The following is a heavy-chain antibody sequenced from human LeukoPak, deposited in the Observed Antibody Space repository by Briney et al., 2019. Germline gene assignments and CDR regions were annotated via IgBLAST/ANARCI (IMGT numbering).Heavy chain of an antibody. D-gene: IGHD2-2*01. J-gene: IGHJ4*02. Sequence: GESLKISCKGSGYSFTDYWISWVRQMPGKGLEWMGRIDPSDSYTNYSPSFRGHVTISSDMSISTAYLQWSSLEASDTAIYYCARRCRSSSCPFEYWGQGTLVTVSS. CDR2: IDPSDSYT. CDR1: GYSFTDYW. V-gene: IGHV5-10-1*01. CDR3: ARRCRSSSCPFEY.